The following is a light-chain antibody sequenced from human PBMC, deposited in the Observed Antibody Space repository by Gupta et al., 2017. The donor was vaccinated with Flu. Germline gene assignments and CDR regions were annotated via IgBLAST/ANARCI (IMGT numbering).Light chain of an antibody. CDR1: QSVGTY. CDR3: QKRSNWPPYT. V-gene: IGKV3-11*01. J-gene: IGKJ2*01. CDR2: DAS. Sequence: ELVLTQSPGTLSFSPGERATLFCRASQSVGTYLAWYQQKPGQPPRLLIYDASHRATGIPARFSGSGSGTDFTLTISSLEPEDFAVYYCQKRSNWPPYTFGQGTRLEI.